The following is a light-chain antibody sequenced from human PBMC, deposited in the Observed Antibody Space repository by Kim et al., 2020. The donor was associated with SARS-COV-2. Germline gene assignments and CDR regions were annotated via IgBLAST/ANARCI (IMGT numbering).Light chain of an antibody. Sequence: SYELTQPPSVSVSPGQTASITCSGHKLGDKYACWYQQKPGQSPVLVIYQDSKRPSGIPERFSGSNSGNTATLTISGTQAMDEADYYCQAWDSIVVFGGGTQLTVL. CDR3: QAWDSIVV. CDR2: QDS. CDR1: KLGDKY. J-gene: IGLJ2*01. V-gene: IGLV3-1*01.